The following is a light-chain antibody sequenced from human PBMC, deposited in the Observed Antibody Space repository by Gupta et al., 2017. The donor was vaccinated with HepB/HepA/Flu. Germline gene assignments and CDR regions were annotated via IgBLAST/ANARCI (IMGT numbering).Light chain of an antibody. CDR3: AAWDTSRNVVV. Sequence: QSVLTQSTSVSGTPGQRVTISCSGSSSNVGRNNVNWYQQPPGTAPNLLIYYNDERPSGVPDRISGSKYGTSASLAISGLQSEDEADYYCAAWDTSRNVVVFGGGTKLTVL. CDR1: SSNVGRNN. CDR2: YND. V-gene: IGLV1-44*01. J-gene: IGLJ2*01.